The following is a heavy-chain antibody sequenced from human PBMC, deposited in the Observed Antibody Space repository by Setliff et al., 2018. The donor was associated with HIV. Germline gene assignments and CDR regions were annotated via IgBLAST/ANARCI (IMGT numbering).Heavy chain of an antibody. CDR1: GGSFRSSRYY. V-gene: IGHV4-39*01. CDR2: IHYGGFF. CDR3: ARPALGIGGGSRFDN. Sequence: SETLSLTCTVSGGSFRSSRYYWGWIRQPPGKGLEWIGNIHYGGFFWYSPSLKSRVTISVDTSKNQFSLKLSSVTAADTAVYYCARPALGIGGGSRFDNWGQGTRGTVSS. J-gene: IGHJ4*02. D-gene: IGHD3-10*01.